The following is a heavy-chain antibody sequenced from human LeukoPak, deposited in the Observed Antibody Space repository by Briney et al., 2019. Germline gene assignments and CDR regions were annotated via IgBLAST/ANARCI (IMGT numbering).Heavy chain of an antibody. Sequence: SSVKVSCKASGGTFSSYAISWVRQAPGQGLEWMGGIIPIFGTANYAQKFQGRVTITADKSTSTAYMELSSLRSEDTAVYYCARAILGYCSGGSCLGFDPWGQGTLVTVSS. CDR1: GGTFSSYA. J-gene: IGHJ5*02. CDR3: ARAILGYCSGGSCLGFDP. D-gene: IGHD2-15*01. V-gene: IGHV1-69*06. CDR2: IIPIFGTA.